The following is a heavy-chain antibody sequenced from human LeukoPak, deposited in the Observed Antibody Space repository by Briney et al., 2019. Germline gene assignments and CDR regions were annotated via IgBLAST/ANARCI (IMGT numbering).Heavy chain of an antibody. J-gene: IGHJ4*02. CDR3: ARVPLRVVYYYGPGAAFDY. D-gene: IGHD3-10*01. CDR1: GYTFTSYG. CDR2: ISAYNGNT. V-gene: IGHV1-18*01. Sequence: ASVKVSCKASGYTFTSYGISWVRQAPGQGLEWMGWISAYNGNTNYAQKLQGRVTMTTDTSTSTAYMELRSLRSDDTAVYYCARVPLRVVYYYGPGAAFDYWGQGTLVTVSS.